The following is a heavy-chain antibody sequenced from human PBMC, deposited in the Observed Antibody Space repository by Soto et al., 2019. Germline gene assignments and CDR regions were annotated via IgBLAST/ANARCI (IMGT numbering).Heavy chain of an antibody. D-gene: IGHD2-2*01. CDR3: ARSPCTSCLLD. CDR2: IYYIGST. Sequence: PSETLSLTCTVSGGSISSGGYYWSWIRQHRGKGLEWIGYIYYIGSTYYNPSLKSRVTISVDTSKNHFSLKLSSVTAADTAVYYCARSPCTSCLLDSGQGTVVTVSS. V-gene: IGHV4-31*03. CDR1: GGSISSGGYY. J-gene: IGHJ4*02.